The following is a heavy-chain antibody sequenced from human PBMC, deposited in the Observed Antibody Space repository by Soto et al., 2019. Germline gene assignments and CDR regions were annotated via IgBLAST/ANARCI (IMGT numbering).Heavy chain of an antibody. CDR1: SGSMSGYY. J-gene: IGHJ3*02. V-gene: IGHV4-59*01. Sequence: ETLSLTCTFSSGSMSGYYWNWIRQPPGKGLEWIGYIYYSGSTNYNPSLKSRVTISVDTSKNQFSLKLSSVTAADTAVYYCARAGDYDFWSGYSNDAFDIWGQGTMVTVSS. CDR2: IYYSGST. D-gene: IGHD3-3*01. CDR3: ARAGDYDFWSGYSNDAFDI.